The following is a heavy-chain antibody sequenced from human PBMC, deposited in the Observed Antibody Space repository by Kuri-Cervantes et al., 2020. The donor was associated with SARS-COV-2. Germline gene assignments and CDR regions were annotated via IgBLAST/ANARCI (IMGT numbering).Heavy chain of an antibody. D-gene: IGHD3-10*01. J-gene: IGHJ3*02. CDR1: GYSISSGYY. V-gene: IGHV4-38-2*01. CDR3: ATNLHLIWFGELTDAFDI. CDR2: IYHSGST. Sequence: SETLSLTCAVSGYSISSGYYWGWIRQPPGKGLEWIGSIYHSGSTNYNPSLKSRVTISVDTSKNQFSLKPSSVTAADTAVYYCATNLHLIWFGELTDAFDIWGQGTMVTVSS.